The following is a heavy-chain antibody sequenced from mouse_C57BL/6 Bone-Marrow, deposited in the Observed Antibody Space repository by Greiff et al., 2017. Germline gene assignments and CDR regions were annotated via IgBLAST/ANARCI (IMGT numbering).Heavy chain of an antibody. Sequence: EVQLQQSGAELVRPGASVKLSCTASGFNIKDAYMHWVKQRPEQGLEWIGWIDPENGDTEYASKFQGKATITADTSSNTAYLQLSSLTSEDTAVYYCTTGWLLPLDFDVWGTGTTVTVSS. CDR1: GFNIKDAY. D-gene: IGHD2-3*01. J-gene: IGHJ1*03. V-gene: IGHV14-4*01. CDR3: TTGWLLPLDFDV. CDR2: IDPENGDT.